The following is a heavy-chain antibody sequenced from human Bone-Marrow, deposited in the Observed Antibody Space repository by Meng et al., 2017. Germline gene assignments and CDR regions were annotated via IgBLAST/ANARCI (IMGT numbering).Heavy chain of an antibody. CDR3: ARGNRWEGATEFPFDI. J-gene: IGHJ3*02. CDR1: GYTFTRHG. V-gene: IGHV1-18*01. D-gene: IGHD1-26*01. CDR2: ISGYNGNR. Sequence: ASVKVSCKASGYTFTRHGISWVRQAPGQGLEWMGWISGYNGNRNYAQKLQDRVTMTTDTSTSTAYMELRSLRSDGTAVYYCARGNRWEGATEFPFDIWGQGTMVTVSS.